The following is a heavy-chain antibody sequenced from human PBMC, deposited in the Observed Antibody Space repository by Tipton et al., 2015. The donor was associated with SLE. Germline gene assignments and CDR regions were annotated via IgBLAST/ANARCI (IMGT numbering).Heavy chain of an antibody. CDR3: ARRQWLFDAFDI. V-gene: IGHV4-61*02. CDR2: IYTSGST. CDR1: GGSISSGSYY. J-gene: IGHJ3*02. D-gene: IGHD6-19*01. Sequence: LRLSCTVSGGSISSGSYYWSWIRQPAGKGLEWIGRIYTSGSTNYNPSLKSRVTISVDTSKNQFSLKLSSVTAADTAVYYCARRQWLFDAFDIWGQGTMVTVSS.